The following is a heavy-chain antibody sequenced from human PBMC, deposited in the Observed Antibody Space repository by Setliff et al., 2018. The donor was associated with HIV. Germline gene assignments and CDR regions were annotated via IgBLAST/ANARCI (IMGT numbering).Heavy chain of an antibody. J-gene: IGHJ5*02. Sequence: ASVKVSCKASGYTFIGHYIHWVRQAPGQGLEWMGWINPNSGDTKYAQKFQDRVSLTTDTSFSTAYMELSGLRSDDTAMYYCARQLSNSLDLWGQGTLVTVSS. CDR3: ARQLSNSLDL. V-gene: IGHV1-2*02. D-gene: IGHD7-27*01. CDR1: GYTFIGHY. CDR2: INPNSGDT.